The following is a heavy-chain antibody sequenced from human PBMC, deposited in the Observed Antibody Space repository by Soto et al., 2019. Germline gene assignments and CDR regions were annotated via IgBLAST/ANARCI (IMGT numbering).Heavy chain of an antibody. CDR3: ARGARNYYYFDY. Sequence: EVQLVESGGGLVQPGGSPRLSCEASGFSFSSYWMHWVRQAPGKGLVWVSRIYTDGSRADYADSVKGRFTISRDNAKNTVYLQVNGLGAEDTAVYYCARGARNYYYFDYWGQGTLVTVSS. CDR1: GFSFSSYW. CDR2: IYTDGSRA. J-gene: IGHJ4*02. V-gene: IGHV3-74*01. D-gene: IGHD1-7*01.